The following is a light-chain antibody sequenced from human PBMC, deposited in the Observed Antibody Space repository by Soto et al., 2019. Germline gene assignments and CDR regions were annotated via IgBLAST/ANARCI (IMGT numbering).Light chain of an antibody. CDR2: EVS. V-gene: IGLV2-14*01. J-gene: IGLJ3*02. CDR3: SSYTSSSTL. CDR1: SSDVGGYNY. Sequence: QSALTQPASVSGSPGQSITISCTGTSSDVGGYNYVSWYQQHPGKAPKLMIYEVSYRPSGVSNRFSGSKSGNMASLTISGLQAEDEADYYCSSYTSSSTLFGGGTKLTVL.